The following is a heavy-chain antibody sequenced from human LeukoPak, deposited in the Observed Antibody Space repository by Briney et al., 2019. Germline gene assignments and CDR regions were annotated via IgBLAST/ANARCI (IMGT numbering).Heavy chain of an antibody. CDR1: GFTFNTHA. Sequence: GGSLRLSCVASGFTFNTHAMTWVRQAPGKGLEWISYISSSGSSIYYPDSVKGRFTISRDNAKNSLYLQMNSLRAEDTAVYYCARESGRSADYWGQGTLVTVSS. V-gene: IGHV3-48*04. D-gene: IGHD3-10*01. CDR2: ISSSGSSI. J-gene: IGHJ4*02. CDR3: ARESGRSADY.